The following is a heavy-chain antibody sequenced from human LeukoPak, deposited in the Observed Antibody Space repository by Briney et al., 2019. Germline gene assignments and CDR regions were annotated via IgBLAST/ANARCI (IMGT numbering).Heavy chain of an antibody. D-gene: IGHD2-2*01. Sequence: WASVKASCKASGYTFTSYYMHWVRQAPGQGLEWMGIINPSGGSTSYAQKFQGRVTMTRDTSTSTAYMELSSLRSEDTAVYYCARVQLGFFWFDPWGQGTLVTVSS. CDR3: ARVQLGFFWFDP. V-gene: IGHV1-46*01. J-gene: IGHJ5*02. CDR2: INPSGGST. CDR1: GYTFTSYY.